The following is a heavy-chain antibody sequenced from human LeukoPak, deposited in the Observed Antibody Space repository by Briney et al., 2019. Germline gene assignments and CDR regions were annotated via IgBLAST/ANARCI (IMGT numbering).Heavy chain of an antibody. J-gene: IGHJ4*02. V-gene: IGHV4-39*07. D-gene: IGHD3-10*01. CDR3: ARVLWFGDYYFDY. Sequence: SETLSLTCTVSGGSISSSSYYWGWSRQPPGKGLEWIGSIYYSGSTYYNPSLKSRVTISVDTSKNQFSLKLSSVTAADTAVYYCARVLWFGDYYFDYWGQGTLVTVSS. CDR2: IYYSGST. CDR1: GGSISSSSYY.